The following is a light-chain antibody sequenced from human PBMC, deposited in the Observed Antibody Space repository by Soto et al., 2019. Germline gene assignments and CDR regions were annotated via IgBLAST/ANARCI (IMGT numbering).Light chain of an antibody. CDR2: KAT. V-gene: IGKV1-5*03. J-gene: IGKJ5*01. CDR3: QQYNSFSRIT. CDR1: QSISSW. Sequence: DIQLTQSPSTLSASVGDRVTITCRASQSISSWLAWYQQKPGKAPKLLIYKATSLESGVPSRFSGSGSGTEFTLTINSLQPDDLATYHCQQYNSFSRITFGQGTRLEIK.